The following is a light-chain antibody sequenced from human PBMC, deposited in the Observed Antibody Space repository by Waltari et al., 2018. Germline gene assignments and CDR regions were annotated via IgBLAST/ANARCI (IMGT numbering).Light chain of an antibody. CDR2: EVF. CDR3: SSYAGSNNVV. J-gene: IGLJ2*01. Sequence: QSALPQPPSASGSPGQSVTISCTGTSSDVGGFSYVSWYQQHPGKAPKLIIFEVFERPSGVPDRFSGSKSGNTASLTVSGLQAEDEADYYCSSYAGSNNVVFGGGTKLTVL. CDR1: SSDVGGFSY. V-gene: IGLV2-8*01.